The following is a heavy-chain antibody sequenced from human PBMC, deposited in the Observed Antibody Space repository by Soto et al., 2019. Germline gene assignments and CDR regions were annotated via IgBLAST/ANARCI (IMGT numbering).Heavy chain of an antibody. CDR1: GGSISSSSYY. J-gene: IGHJ6*02. CDR3: ARRDYYYYYGMDV. V-gene: IGHV4-39*01. Sequence: QLQLQESGPGLVKPSETLSLTCTVSGGSISSSSYYWGWIRQPPGKGREWIGSIYYSGSTYYNPSLKSRVTISVDTSKNQFSLKLSSVTAADTAVYYCARRDYYYYYGMDVWGQGTTVTVSS. CDR2: IYYSGST.